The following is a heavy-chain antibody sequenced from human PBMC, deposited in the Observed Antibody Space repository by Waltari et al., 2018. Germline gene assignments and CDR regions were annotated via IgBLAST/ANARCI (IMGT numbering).Heavy chain of an antibody. Sequence: EVQLLESGGGLEQPGGSLRLSCAVSGFTFSNYAMSWVRQAPGKVREWVLCVSVSSRNTYYADSVKGRFSISRDSSKSTLYLQMNSLRAEDTAVYYCTRGATGDCNAPSDYWGQGTLVTVSS. CDR2: VSVSSRNT. D-gene: IGHD2-21*02. J-gene: IGHJ4*02. V-gene: IGHV3-23*01. CDR3: TRGATGDCNAPSDY. CDR1: GFTFSNYA.